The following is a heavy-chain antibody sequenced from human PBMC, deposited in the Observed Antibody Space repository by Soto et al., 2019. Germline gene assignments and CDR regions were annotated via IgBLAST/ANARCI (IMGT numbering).Heavy chain of an antibody. D-gene: IGHD2-2*01. Sequence: PGGSLRLSCAASGFTVSSNYMSWVRQAPGKGLEWVSVIYSGGSTYYADSVKGRFTISRDNSKNTLYLQMNSLRAEDTAVYYCGVVVVPAATDYYYGMDVCGQVTTVTVSS. J-gene: IGHJ6*02. CDR2: IYSGGST. CDR1: GFTVSSNY. CDR3: GVVVVPAATDYYYGMDV. V-gene: IGHV3-53*01.